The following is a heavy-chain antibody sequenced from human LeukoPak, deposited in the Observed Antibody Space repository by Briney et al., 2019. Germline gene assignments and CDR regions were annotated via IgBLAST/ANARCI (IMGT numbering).Heavy chain of an antibody. CDR1: GFSFSVYW. Sequence: GGSLRLSCAASGFSFSVYWMSWVRQAPGRGLEWVANLKPDGSEKNYGDSVKGQFTISRDNAKNSLFLQMNSLTAEDTAVYYCVRNWNLDSWGQGTLVTVSS. CDR3: VRNWNLDS. D-gene: IGHD1-1*01. V-gene: IGHV3-7*01. J-gene: IGHJ4*02. CDR2: LKPDGSEK.